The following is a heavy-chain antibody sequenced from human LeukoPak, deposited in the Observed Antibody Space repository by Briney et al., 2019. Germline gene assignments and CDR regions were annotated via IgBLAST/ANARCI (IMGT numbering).Heavy chain of an antibody. Sequence: SETLSLTCTVSGGSISSYYWSWIRQPPGKGLEWIGYIYYSGSTHYNPSLKSRVTISVDTSKNQFSLKLSSVTAADTAVYYCARQALFFDYWGQGTLVTVSS. V-gene: IGHV4-59*08. J-gene: IGHJ4*02. CDR2: IYYSGST. CDR1: GGSISSYY. CDR3: ARQALFFDY.